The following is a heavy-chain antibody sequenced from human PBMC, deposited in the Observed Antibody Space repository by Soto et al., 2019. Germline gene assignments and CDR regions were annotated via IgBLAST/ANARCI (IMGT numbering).Heavy chain of an antibody. J-gene: IGHJ4*02. V-gene: IGHV4-59*01. CDR2: IYDSGSP. Sequence: SETLSLTCTISGGSISVYYWSWIRQPPGQALEWIGYIYDSGSPYYNPSLRSRVIISADTSKNQISLKLTSATAADTAVYYCARGVGSSPPRYWGRGTLVTVSS. D-gene: IGHD1-26*01. CDR3: ARGVGSSPPRY. CDR1: GGSISVYY.